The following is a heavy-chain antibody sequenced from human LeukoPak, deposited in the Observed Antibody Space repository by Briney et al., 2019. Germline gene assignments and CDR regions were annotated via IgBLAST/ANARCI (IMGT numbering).Heavy chain of an antibody. J-gene: IGHJ5*02. D-gene: IGHD3-22*01. CDR3: ARDREPVRVYYDSSGYSNWFDP. CDR2: ISYDGSNK. CDR1: GFTFSSYS. V-gene: IGHV3-30*03. Sequence: GGSLRLSCAASGFTFSSYSMNWVRQAPGKGLEWVAVISYDGSNKYYADSVKGRFTISRDNSKNTLYLQMNSLRAEDTAVYYCARDREPVRVYYDSSGYSNWFDPWGQGTLVTVSS.